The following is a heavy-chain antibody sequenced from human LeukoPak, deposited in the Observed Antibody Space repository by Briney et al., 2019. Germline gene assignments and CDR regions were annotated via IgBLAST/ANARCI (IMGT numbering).Heavy chain of an antibody. CDR1: GYTFTSYY. CDR3: ARDAVAGTRLYY. D-gene: IGHD6-19*01. CDR2: INPSGGST. J-gene: IGHJ4*02. Sequence: ASVKVSCKASGYTFTSYYMHWVRQAPGQGLEWMGIINPSGGSTSCAQKFQGRVTMTRDTSTSTVYMELSSLRSEDTAVYYCARDAVAGTRLYYWGQGTLVTVSS. V-gene: IGHV1-46*01.